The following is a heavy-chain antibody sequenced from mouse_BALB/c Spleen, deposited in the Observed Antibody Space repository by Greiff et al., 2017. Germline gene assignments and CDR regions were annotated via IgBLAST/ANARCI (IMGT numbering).Heavy chain of an antibody. D-gene: IGHD2-14*01. CDR3: ARWGYYRYDYYAMDY. CDR1: GFTFSSFG. CDR2: ISSGSSTI. Sequence: EVQLVESGGGLVQPGGSRKLSCAASGFTFSSFGMHWVRQAPEKGLEWVAYISSGSSTIYYADTVKGRFTISRDNPKNTLFLQMTSLRSEDTAMYYCARWGYYRYDYYAMDYWGQGTSVTVSS. J-gene: IGHJ4*01. V-gene: IGHV5-17*02.